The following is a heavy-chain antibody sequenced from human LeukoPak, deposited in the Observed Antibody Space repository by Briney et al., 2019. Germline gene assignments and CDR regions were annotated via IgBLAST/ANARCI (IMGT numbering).Heavy chain of an antibody. CDR2: IYSGGST. D-gene: IGHD2-15*01. J-gene: IGHJ4*02. CDR1: GFTVTSNY. Sequence: GGSLRLSCAASGFTVTSNYMSWVRQAPGHGLEWVSGIYSGGSTYYSDSVKGRFPISRDNSKTTLYLQMNSLRAEATAVYYCARDRDCSGGSCYGYWGQRALVTVSS. CDR3: ARDRDCSGGSCYGY. V-gene: IGHV3-66*01.